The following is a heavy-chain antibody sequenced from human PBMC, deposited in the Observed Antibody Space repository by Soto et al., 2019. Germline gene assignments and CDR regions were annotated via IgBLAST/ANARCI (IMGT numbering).Heavy chain of an antibody. Sequence: QVQLVESGGGGVQPGRSLRLSCAASGSIFSRYGMHWGRQAPGKGLEWVAVIWYDGSNKYYADSVKCRFTISSDNSKNTLDLQMNSLRAEDTAVYSWAKVGPGIAAAGSYSYYYYGMDVWGQGTTVTVSS. J-gene: IGHJ6*02. CDR3: AKVGPGIAAAGSYSYYYYGMDV. CDR1: GSIFSRYG. D-gene: IGHD6-13*01. V-gene: IGHV3-33*06. CDR2: IWYDGSNK.